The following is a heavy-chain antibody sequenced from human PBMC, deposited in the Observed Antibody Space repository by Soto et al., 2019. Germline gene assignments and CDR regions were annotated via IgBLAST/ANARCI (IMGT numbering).Heavy chain of an antibody. V-gene: IGHV5-51*01. CDR3: ARRDRSGWFDAFDV. Sequence: GESLKISCKGFGYRFTNKWIGWVRQMPGKGLEWMGVIYPADSDTRYSPSFQGQVTISVDKSNSTTYLQWSSLKAADTALYYCARRDRSGWFDAFDVWGRGTVVTVSS. CDR1: GYRFTNKW. J-gene: IGHJ3*01. D-gene: IGHD6-19*01. CDR2: IYPADSDT.